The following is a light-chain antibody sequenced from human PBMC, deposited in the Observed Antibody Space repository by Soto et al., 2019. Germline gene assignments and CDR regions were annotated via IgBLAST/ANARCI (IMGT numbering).Light chain of an antibody. CDR2: GAS. Sequence: EIVLTQSPATLSVSPGDRVTLSCRASQSVRSNSAWYQQKPGQAPRMLIYGASNRDTGIPARISGSGSETDFTLTISSLEPEDFEVYYCQQRSNWPITFGQGTRLEN. V-gene: IGKV3-11*01. J-gene: IGKJ5*01. CDR1: QSVRSN. CDR3: QQRSNWPIT.